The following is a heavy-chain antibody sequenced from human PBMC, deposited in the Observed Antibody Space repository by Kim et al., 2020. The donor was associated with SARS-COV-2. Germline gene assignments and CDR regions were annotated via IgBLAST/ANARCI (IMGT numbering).Heavy chain of an antibody. CDR1: GGTFSSYA. Sequence: SVKVSCKASGGTFSSYAISWVRQAPGQGLEWMGGIIPIFGTANYAQKFQGRVTITADESTSTAYMELSSLRSEDTAVYYCARVVFYGGNSGVYWFDPWGQGTLVTVSS. CDR2: IIPIFGTA. D-gene: IGHD4-17*01. CDR3: ARVVFYGGNSGVYWFDP. V-gene: IGHV1-69*13. J-gene: IGHJ5*02.